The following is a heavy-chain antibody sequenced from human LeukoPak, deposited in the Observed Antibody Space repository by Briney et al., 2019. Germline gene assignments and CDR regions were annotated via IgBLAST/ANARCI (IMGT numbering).Heavy chain of an antibody. J-gene: IGHJ3*01. CDR2: ITTRSTYI. CDR1: GFIFSSYS. V-gene: IGHV3-21*03. D-gene: IGHD3-9*01. Sequence: GGSLRLSCTASGFIFSSYSMNWVRQAPGKGLEWVSSITTRSTYIYYADSVKGRFTISRDNAKNSLDLQMNSLKTDDTAVYYCTTDLRYFDRTGFAFDVWGQGTLVTVSS. CDR3: TTDLRYFDRTGFAFDV.